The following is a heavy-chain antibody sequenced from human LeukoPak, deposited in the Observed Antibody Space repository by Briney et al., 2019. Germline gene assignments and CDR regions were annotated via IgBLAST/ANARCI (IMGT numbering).Heavy chain of an antibody. D-gene: IGHD1-14*01. J-gene: IGHJ6*03. V-gene: IGHV3-48*03. Sequence: GGSLRLSCAASGFTFSTYEMNWVRQAPGKGLEWVSYIHNSGSTIYYADSVKGRFTISRDNVKNSLYLQMNSLRAEDTAVYYCARDRGNQRGHYYYYMDVWGKGTTVTVSS. CDR3: ARDRGNQRGHYYYYMDV. CDR1: GFTFSTYE. CDR2: IHNSGSTI.